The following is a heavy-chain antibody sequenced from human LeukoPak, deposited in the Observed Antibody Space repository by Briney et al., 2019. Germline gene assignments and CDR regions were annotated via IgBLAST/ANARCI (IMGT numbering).Heavy chain of an antibody. CDR2: INPNSGGT. Sequence: AASVKVSCKASGYTFTGYYMHWVRQARGQGLEWMGWINPNSGGTNYAQKFQGRVTMTRDTSISTAYMELSRLRSEDTAVYYCARDRVVVPAAIHYYYYMDVSGKGTTVTVSS. D-gene: IGHD2-2*01. CDR3: ARDRVVVPAAIHYYYYMDV. CDR1: GYTFTGYY. V-gene: IGHV1-2*02. J-gene: IGHJ6*03.